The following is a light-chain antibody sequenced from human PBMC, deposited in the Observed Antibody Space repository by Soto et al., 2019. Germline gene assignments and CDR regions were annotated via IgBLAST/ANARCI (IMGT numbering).Light chain of an antibody. V-gene: IGKV3-11*01. CDR1: QNISSY. CDR2: DAS. CDR3: QQYNNWPRT. J-gene: IGKJ1*01. Sequence: EVVLTQSPGTLSLSPGERATLSCRASQNISSYLAWYQQKPGQAPRLLIYDASNRATGIPARFSGSGSGTDFTLTISSLQSEDFAVYYCQQYNNWPRTFGQGTKVDIK.